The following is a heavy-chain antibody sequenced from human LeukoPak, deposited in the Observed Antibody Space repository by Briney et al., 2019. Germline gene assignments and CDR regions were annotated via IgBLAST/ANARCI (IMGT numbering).Heavy chain of an antibody. CDR2: IKQDGSEK. V-gene: IGHV3-7*04. J-gene: IGHJ4*02. CDR1: GFTFSSYA. D-gene: IGHD2-2*01. CDR3: ARDRRCSSTSCYYFDY. Sequence: GGSLRLSCAASGFTFSSYAMSWVRQAPGKGLEWVANIKQDGSEKYYVDSVKGRFTISRDNAKNSLYLQMNSLRAEDTAVYYCARDRRCSSTSCYYFDYWGQGTLVTVSS.